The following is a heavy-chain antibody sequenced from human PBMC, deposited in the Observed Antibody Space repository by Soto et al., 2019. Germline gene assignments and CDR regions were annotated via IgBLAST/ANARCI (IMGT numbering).Heavy chain of an antibody. D-gene: IGHD5-12*01. CDR3: ARLTRGVYDSGRLWEKFDY. V-gene: IGHV2-5*02. Sequence: QITVKESGLPLVKPTETLTLTCTFSGISLSSIGMGVGWIRQPPGKALEWLALIYWDDDKRYSPSLSSRLTITKDPSKDEVDVTMTTMDPVDTVTYYCARLTRGVYDSGRLWEKFDYWGQGTVLTVSS. J-gene: IGHJ4*02. CDR2: IYWDDDK. CDR1: GISLSSIGMG.